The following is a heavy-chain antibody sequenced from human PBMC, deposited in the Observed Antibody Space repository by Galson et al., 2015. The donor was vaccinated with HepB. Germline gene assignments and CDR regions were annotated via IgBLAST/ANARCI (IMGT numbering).Heavy chain of an antibody. D-gene: IGHD3-22*01. CDR3: AREGLRGYYDSTGYFPFGY. J-gene: IGHJ4*02. CDR1: GYFFTHFG. CDR2: ISADNGNT. Sequence: SVKVSCKASGYFFTHFGINWVRQAPGQGLEWMGWISADNGNTKYAQKFQGRVTMTTDTSTSTAYVEVRSLRSDDTAVYYCAREGLRGYYDSTGYFPFGYWGQGGLVTVSS. V-gene: IGHV1-18*01.